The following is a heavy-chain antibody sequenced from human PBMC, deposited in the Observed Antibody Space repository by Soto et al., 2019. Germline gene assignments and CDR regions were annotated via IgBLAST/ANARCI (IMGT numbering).Heavy chain of an antibody. D-gene: IGHD3-22*01. CDR3: ARPHYYDSSGYYYHDGGFDY. CDR2: IYPGDSDT. Sequence: GASLKISCKGSGYSFTSYWIGWVRQMPGKGLEAMGIIYPGDSDTRYSPSFQGQVTISADKSISTAYLQWSSLKASDTAMYYCARPHYYDSSGYYYHDGGFDYWGQGTLVTVSS. CDR1: GYSFTSYW. V-gene: IGHV5-51*01. J-gene: IGHJ4*02.